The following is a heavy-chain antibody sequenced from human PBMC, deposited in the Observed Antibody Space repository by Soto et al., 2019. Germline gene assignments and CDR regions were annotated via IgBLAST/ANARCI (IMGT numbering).Heavy chain of an antibody. J-gene: IGHJ4*02. Sequence: ELQLVESGGGLVQPGGSLRLSCAASGFTFSNYLMHWVRQGPGKGVVWVSRIDSDGSDTIYADSVKGRFTISRDNAKNTLFLQMHSLRAEDMGVYYCARDGYIGFDYWGQGTLVTVSS. CDR3: ARDGYIGFDY. V-gene: IGHV3-74*01. CDR1: GFTFSNYL. CDR2: IDSDGSDT. D-gene: IGHD5-12*01.